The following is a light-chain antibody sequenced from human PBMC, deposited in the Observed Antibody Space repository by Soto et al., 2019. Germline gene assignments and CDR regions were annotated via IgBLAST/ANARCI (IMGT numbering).Light chain of an antibody. CDR3: HSGDTSGSYRV. V-gene: IGLV3-25*03. Sequence: SSELTQPPSLSVSPGQTATITCSGDALPKQYVYWYQQKPGQAPVLVIYKDTERPSGIPERFSGSSSGTTVTLTISGDQAEDEADYYCHSGDTSGSYRVFGGGTQLTVL. J-gene: IGLJ7*01. CDR2: KDT. CDR1: ALPKQY.